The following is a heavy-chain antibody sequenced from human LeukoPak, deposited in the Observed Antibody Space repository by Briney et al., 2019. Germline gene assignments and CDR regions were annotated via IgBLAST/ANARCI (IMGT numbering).Heavy chain of an antibody. V-gene: IGHV1-69*05. CDR2: IIPIFGTA. Sequence: SVKVSCKASGGTFSSYAISWVRQAPGQGLEWMGGIIPIFGTANYAQKLQGRVTITTDESTSTAYMELSSLRSEDTAVYYCARCPTIGAAGTRGYYYYYYYMDVWGKGTTVTVSS. J-gene: IGHJ6*03. D-gene: IGHD6-13*01. CDR3: ARCPTIGAAGTRGYYYYYYYMDV. CDR1: GGTFSSYA.